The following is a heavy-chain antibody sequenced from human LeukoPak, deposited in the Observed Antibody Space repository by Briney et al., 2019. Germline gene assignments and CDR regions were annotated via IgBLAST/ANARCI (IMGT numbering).Heavy chain of an antibody. Sequence: GSLRLSCAASGLTFTKVWMSWIRQPPGKGLEWIGEINHSGSTNYNPSLKSRVTISVDTSKNQFSLKLSSVTAADTAVYYCARRPHNRYYSSGWYWFDYWGQGTLVTVSS. CDR3: ARRPHNRYYSSGWYWFDY. V-gene: IGHV4-34*01. D-gene: IGHD6-19*01. CDR1: GLTFTKVW. CDR2: INHSGST. J-gene: IGHJ4*02.